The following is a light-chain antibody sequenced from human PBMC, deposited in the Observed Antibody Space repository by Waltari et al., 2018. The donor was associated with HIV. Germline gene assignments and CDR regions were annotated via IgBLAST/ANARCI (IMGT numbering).Light chain of an antibody. CDR2: DNN. CDR1: TSNIGNDY. V-gene: IGLV1-51*01. J-gene: IGLJ3*02. CDR3: GTWDRSLSAAV. Sequence: QSVLTLPPSVSAAPGQKVTISCSGSTSNIGNDYVSWYQHVPGAAPRLLIYDNNKRPSGIPDRFSGSRSGTSATLGITGLQTGDEAHYYCGTWDRSLSAAVFGGGTKLTVL.